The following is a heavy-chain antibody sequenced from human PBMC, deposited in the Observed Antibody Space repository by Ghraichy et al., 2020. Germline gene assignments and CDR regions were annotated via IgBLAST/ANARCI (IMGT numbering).Heavy chain of an antibody. V-gene: IGHV3-23*01. Sequence: GGSLRLSCAASGFTFSSYGMSWVRQAPGKGLEWVSSISGSGGSTYYADSVKGRFTISRDNSKNTLYLQMNSLRAGDTAVYYCAIKREGATTVWFDPWGQGTLVTVSS. CDR1: GFTFSSYG. CDR3: AIKREGATTVWFDP. D-gene: IGHD1-26*01. J-gene: IGHJ5*02. CDR2: ISGSGGST.